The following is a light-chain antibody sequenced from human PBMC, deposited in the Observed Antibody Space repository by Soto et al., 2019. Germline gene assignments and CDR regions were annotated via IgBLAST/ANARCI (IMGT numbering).Light chain of an antibody. CDR2: EVN. CDR1: RSDVGAYNY. CDR3: SSYTSSDSLYV. V-gene: IGLV2-14*01. J-gene: IGLJ1*01. Sequence: QSALTHPASVSGSPGQSITISCTGTRSDVGAYNYVSWYQRHPGKAPKLLIYEVNSRPSGVSNRFSGSKSGNTASLTISGLQAEDEADYYCSSYTSSDSLYVFGSGTKVTVL.